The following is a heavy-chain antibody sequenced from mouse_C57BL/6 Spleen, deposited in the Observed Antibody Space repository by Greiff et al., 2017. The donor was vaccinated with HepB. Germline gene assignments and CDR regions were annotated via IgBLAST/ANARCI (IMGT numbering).Heavy chain of an antibody. CDR1: GYSITSGYY. CDR3: ARGAYYSNHWYFDV. V-gene: IGHV3-6*01. Sequence: EVKLMESGPGLVKPSQSLSLTCSVTGYSITSGYYWNWIRQFPGNKLEWMGYISYDGSNNYNPSLKNRISITRDTSKNQFFLKLNSVTTEDTATYYCARGAYYSNHWYFDVWGTGTTVTVSS. J-gene: IGHJ1*03. CDR2: ISYDGSN. D-gene: IGHD2-5*01.